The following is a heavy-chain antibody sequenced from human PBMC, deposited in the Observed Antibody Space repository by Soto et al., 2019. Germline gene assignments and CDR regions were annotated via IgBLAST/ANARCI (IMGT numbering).Heavy chain of an antibody. Sequence: QVQLVQSGAEVKKPGASVKVSCKASGYTFTSYGISWVRQAPGQGLEWMGWISAYNGNTNYAQKLQGRVTMTTDTSTSTAYMELRSLRSDDTAVYYCARDGGLLWFGESPPAYYFDYWGQGTLVTVSS. V-gene: IGHV1-18*01. CDR2: ISAYNGNT. J-gene: IGHJ4*02. CDR1: GYTFTSYG. D-gene: IGHD3-10*01. CDR3: ARDGGLLWFGESPPAYYFDY.